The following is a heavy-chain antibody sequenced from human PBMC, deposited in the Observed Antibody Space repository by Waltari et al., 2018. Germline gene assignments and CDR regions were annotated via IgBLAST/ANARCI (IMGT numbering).Heavy chain of an antibody. J-gene: IGHJ6*03. CDR3: ARGGGGYYYYYMDV. D-gene: IGHD6-25*01. Sequence: QVQLQQWGAGLLKPSETLSLPCAVYGGSFSGYYWSWIRQPPGKGLEWIGEINHSGSTNYNPSLKSRVTISVDTSKNQFSLKLSSVTAADTAVYYCARGGGGYYYYYMDVWGKGTTVTISS. V-gene: IGHV4-34*01. CDR2: INHSGST. CDR1: GGSFSGYY.